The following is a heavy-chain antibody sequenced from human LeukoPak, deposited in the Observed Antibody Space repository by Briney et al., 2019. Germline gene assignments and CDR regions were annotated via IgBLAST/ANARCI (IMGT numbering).Heavy chain of an antibody. CDR1: GGSIIGHY. CDR2: IYSDGSF. CDR3: ARGPAASGYFDS. V-gene: IGHV4-4*07. D-gene: IGHD6-13*01. Sequence: PSETLSLTCTVSGGSIIGHYWSWLRQPAGKGLEWIGHIYSDGSFNYSPTHKSRVTMSVDTSKNQFSLRLYSVTAADTAVFYCARGPAASGYFDSWDQGTLVTVSS. J-gene: IGHJ4*02.